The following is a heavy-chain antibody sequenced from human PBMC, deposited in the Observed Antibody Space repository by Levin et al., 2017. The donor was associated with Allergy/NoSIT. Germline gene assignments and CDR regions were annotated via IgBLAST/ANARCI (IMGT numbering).Heavy chain of an antibody. CDR3: AREDGSTFDF. D-gene: IGHD2-2*03. CDR2: IYYSGST. Sequence: PSETLSLTCTVSGGSISGVGYHWTWIRQHPEKGLEWIGYIYYSGSTFYNPSLKSRLMISVDTSKNQFSLNVSSVTAADTAVYYCAREDGSTFDFWGQGDLVTVAS. J-gene: IGHJ4*02. CDR1: GGSISGVGYH. V-gene: IGHV4-31*03.